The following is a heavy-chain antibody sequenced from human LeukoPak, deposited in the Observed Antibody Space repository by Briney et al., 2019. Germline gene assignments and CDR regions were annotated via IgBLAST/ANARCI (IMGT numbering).Heavy chain of an antibody. CDR1: GYTFTSYG. Sequence: ASVKVSCKASGYTFTSYGISWVRQAPGQGLEWMGWISAYNGNTNYAQKLQGRVTVTTDTSTSTAYMELRSLRSDDTAVYYCARLYYDSSGPCFDYWGQGTLVTVSS. CDR2: ISAYNGNT. CDR3: ARLYYDSSGPCFDY. J-gene: IGHJ4*02. V-gene: IGHV1-18*01. D-gene: IGHD3-22*01.